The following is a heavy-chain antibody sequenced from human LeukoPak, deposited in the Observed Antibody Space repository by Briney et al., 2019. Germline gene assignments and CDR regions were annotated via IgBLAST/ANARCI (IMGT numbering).Heavy chain of an antibody. CDR1: GFTFSDYG. CDR3: ASHWNYFPH. D-gene: IGHD1-1*01. V-gene: IGHV3-30*03. CDR2: ISYDQKK. J-gene: IGHJ4*02. Sequence: GGSLRLSCAASGFTFSDYGMHWVRQAPGKGLEWVAVISYDQKKYYADPLRGRFTISRDNSENTLYLQMNSLRTEDTAVYYCASHWNYFPHWGQGTLVTVSS.